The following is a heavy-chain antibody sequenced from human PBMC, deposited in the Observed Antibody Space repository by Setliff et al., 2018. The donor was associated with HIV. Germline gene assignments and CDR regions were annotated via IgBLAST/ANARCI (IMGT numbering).Heavy chain of an antibody. Sequence: SETLSLTCTVSSGSISTYYWTWIRQPPGKGLEYIGYIYYTGSTDYNPSLNGRVTISIDMSKSQFSLKLNSVTAADTAVYYCARLVWFGEGGGVWGQGTTVTVSS. CDR1: SGSISTYY. D-gene: IGHD3-10*01. V-gene: IGHV4-59*01. J-gene: IGHJ6*02. CDR3: ARLVWFGEGGGV. CDR2: IYYTGST.